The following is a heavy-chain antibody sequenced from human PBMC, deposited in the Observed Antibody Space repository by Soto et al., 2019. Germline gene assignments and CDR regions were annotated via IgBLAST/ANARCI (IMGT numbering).Heavy chain of an antibody. CDR3: ATFPTVTRPRRAFDI. CDR1: GGSVSSSDYY. V-gene: IGHV4-39*01. D-gene: IGHD4-17*01. CDR2: IYYSGST. J-gene: IGHJ3*02. Sequence: SSETLSLTCTVSGGSVSSSDYYWGWIRQSPGKGLEWIGSIYYSGSTYYNPSLKSRVTISVDTSKNQFSLKLSSVTAADTAVYYCATFPTVTRPRRAFDIWGQGTMVTVSS.